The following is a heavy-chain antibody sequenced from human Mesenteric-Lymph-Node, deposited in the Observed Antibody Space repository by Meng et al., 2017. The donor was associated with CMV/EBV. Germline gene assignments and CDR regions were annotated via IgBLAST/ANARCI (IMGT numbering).Heavy chain of an antibody. D-gene: IGHD3-9*01. CDR3: ARGSSYDILTGYFDY. Sequence: QGALHPGGAGLLKPSETLSVTCAVYGGSFSGYYWNWIRQSPEKGLEWIGEINHSGSTTYNPSFTSRIIISVDTSTNQISLNMSSVTAADAAVYYCARGSSYDILTGYFDYWGQGALVTVSS. CDR1: GGSFSGYY. J-gene: IGHJ4*02. CDR2: INHSGST. V-gene: IGHV4-34*01.